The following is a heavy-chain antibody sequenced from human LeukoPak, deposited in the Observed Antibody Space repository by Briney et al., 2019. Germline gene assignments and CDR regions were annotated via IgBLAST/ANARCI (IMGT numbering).Heavy chain of an antibody. J-gene: IGHJ4*02. CDR1: GYSFTSYW. V-gene: IGHV5-51*01. D-gene: IGHD2-15*01. Sequence: GESLKISWKGSGYSFTSYWIGWVRQMPGKGLEWMGIIYTGDSDTTYSPSFQGQVTIPADKSISTAYLQWSSLKASDTAMYYCARPNPHYCSGGSCYSGVYYFDYWGQGTLVTVSS. CDR3: ARPNPHYCSGGSCYSGVYYFDY. CDR2: IYTGDSDT.